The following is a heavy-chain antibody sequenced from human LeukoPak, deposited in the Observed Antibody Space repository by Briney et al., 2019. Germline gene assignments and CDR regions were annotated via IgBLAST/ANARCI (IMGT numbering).Heavy chain of an antibody. V-gene: IGHV1-46*01. CDR3: ASRYCSSTSCYGTLDY. CDR1: GYTFTSYY. CDR2: INPSSGST. D-gene: IGHD2-2*01. J-gene: IGHJ4*02. Sequence: ASVKVFCKASGYTFTSYYMHWVRQAPGQGLEWMGIINPSSGSTSYAQKFQGRVTMTRDTSTSTVYMELSSLRSEDTAVYYCASRYCSSTSCYGTLDYWGQGTLVTVSS.